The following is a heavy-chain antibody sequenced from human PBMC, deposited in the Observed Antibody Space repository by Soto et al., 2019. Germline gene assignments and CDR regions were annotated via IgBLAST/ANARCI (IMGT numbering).Heavy chain of an antibody. CDR2: ISWDGGST. Sequence: GGSLRLSCAASGFTFDDYTMHWVRQAPGKGLEWVSLISWDGGSTYYADSVKGRFTISRNNSKNSLYLQMNSLRTEDTALYYCAKDGIAAAGTGGMDVWGQGTTVTVSS. J-gene: IGHJ6*02. CDR3: AKDGIAAAGTGGMDV. V-gene: IGHV3-43*01. D-gene: IGHD6-13*01. CDR1: GFTFDDYT.